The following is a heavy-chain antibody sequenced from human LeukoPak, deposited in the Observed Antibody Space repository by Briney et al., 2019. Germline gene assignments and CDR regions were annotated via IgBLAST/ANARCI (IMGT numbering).Heavy chain of an antibody. CDR2: IYYSGST. V-gene: IGHV4-30-4*01. CDR1: GGSISSGDYY. Sequence: SETLSLTCTVSGGSISSGDYYWSWIRQPPGKGLEWIGYIYYSGSTYYNPSLKSRVTISVDTSKNQFSLKLSSVTAADTAVYYCARENGDYVFFDYWGQGTLVTVSS. CDR3: ARENGDYVFFDY. J-gene: IGHJ4*02. D-gene: IGHD4-17*01.